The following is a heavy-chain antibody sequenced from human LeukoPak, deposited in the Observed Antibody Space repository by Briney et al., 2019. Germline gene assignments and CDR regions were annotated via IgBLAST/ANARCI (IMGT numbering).Heavy chain of an antibody. J-gene: IGHJ4*02. D-gene: IGHD4-17*01. CDR1: AFTFSDYG. CDR2: IRYDGNHK. V-gene: IGHV3-30*02. CDR3: AKDESANYGDYELGH. Sequence: PGGSLRLSCAASAFTFSDYGMHWVRQAPGKGLEWVAFIRYDGNHKYDTHAVKSRYTISRDNSKNPPYLQMTSMRAEDSAVYYCAKDESANYGDYELGHWGQGTPVSVAS.